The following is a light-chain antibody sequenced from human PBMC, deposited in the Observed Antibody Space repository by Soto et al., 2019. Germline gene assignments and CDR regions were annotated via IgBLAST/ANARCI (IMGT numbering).Light chain of an antibody. Sequence: EIVMTQSPATLSVPPGESVTLSCRASQSVNSNLAWYQQKPGRGPRLLIYDASTRATGIPARFSGSGSGTEFTLTISSLQSEDFAVYYCQQYNNWLRWTFGQGTKVEVK. V-gene: IGKV3-15*01. CDR1: QSVNSN. CDR2: DAS. J-gene: IGKJ1*01. CDR3: QQYNNWLRWT.